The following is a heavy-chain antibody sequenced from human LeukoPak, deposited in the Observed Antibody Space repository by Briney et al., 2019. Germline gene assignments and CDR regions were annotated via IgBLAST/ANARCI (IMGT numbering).Heavy chain of an antibody. CDR1: GFTFDEYA. CDR2: ISWDSGKI. J-gene: IGHJ6*03. CDR3: ARSGYSYGLYYYYMDV. Sequence: PGGSLRLSCVASGFTFDEYAMHWVRHAPGKGLEWVSGISWDSGKIGYADSVKGRFTISRDNAKNSLYLQMNSLRAEDTAVYYCARSGYSYGLYYYYMDVWGKGTTVTVSS. D-gene: IGHD5-18*01. V-gene: IGHV3-9*01.